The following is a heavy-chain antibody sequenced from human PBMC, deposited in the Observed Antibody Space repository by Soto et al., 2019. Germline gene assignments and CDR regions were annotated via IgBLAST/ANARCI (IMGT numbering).Heavy chain of an antibody. D-gene: IGHD3-16*02. J-gene: IGHJ4*02. CDR1: GYTFTNYR. V-gene: IGHV1-18*01. CDR2: NR. Sequence: QVQLVQSGAEVNKPGASVKVSCKASGYTFTNYRISWVRQAPGHGLVWMGYNRNYVQRFQGRVTMTTDTATSTAYMELRSLRSDDTAVYYCARDRLPLGELSPGEYWGQGTVVTVSS. CDR3: ARDRLPLGELSPGEY.